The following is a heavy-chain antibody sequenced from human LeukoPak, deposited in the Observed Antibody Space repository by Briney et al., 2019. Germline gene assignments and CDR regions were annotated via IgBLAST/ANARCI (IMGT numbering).Heavy chain of an antibody. J-gene: IGHJ2*01. CDR1: GYTFTSYD. CDR2: LNPSDDTT. Sequence: ASVKVSCKASGYTFTSYDINWVRQATGQGLEWMGMLNPSDDTTTYAQKFQGRITLTRDTSTSTVYMELSSLRSEETAVYYCARAPLGPFWYFDLWGRGTLVTVSS. V-gene: IGHV1-46*01. D-gene: IGHD3-16*01. CDR3: ARAPLGPFWYFDL.